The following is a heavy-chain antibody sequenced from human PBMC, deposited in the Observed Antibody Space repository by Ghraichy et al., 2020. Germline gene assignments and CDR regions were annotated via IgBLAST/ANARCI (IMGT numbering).Heavy chain of an antibody. CDR3: TRVQGFGELPTDY. D-gene: IGHD3-10*01. CDR1: GFTFGDYA. Sequence: SLNISCTASGFTFGDYAMSWFRQAPGKGLEWVGFIRSKAYGGTTEYAASVKGRFTISRDDSKSIAYLQMNSLKTEDTAVYYCTRVQGFGELPTDYWGQGTLVTVSS. J-gene: IGHJ4*02. V-gene: IGHV3-49*03. CDR2: IRSKAYGGTT.